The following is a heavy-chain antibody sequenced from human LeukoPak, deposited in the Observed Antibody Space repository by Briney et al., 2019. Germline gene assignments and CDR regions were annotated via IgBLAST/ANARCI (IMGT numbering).Heavy chain of an antibody. CDR3: ARGTMYSSSNSDY. Sequence: GASVKVSCKASGYTFGHYYISWVRQAPGQGLEWMGWISGYNGNTNYAQKFQDRITMTVDKSTTTVYMELKSLRSDDTAVYYCARGTMYSSSNSDYWGQGTLVTVSS. J-gene: IGHJ4*02. CDR2: ISGYNGNT. CDR1: GYTFGHYY. V-gene: IGHV1-18*01. D-gene: IGHD6-13*01.